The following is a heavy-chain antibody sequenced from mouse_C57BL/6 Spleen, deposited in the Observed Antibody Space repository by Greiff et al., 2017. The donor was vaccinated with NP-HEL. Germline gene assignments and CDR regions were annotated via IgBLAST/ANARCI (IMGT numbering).Heavy chain of an antibody. CDR1: GFTFSDYG. CDR2: ISSGSSTI. CDR3: AREDYGIAMDY. V-gene: IGHV5-17*01. D-gene: IGHD1-1*01. Sequence: EVQRVESGGGLVKPGGSLKLSCAASGFTFSDYGMHWVRQAPEKGLEWVAYISSGSSTIYYADTVKGRFTISRDNAKNTLFLQMTSLRSEDTAMYYCAREDYGIAMDYWGQGTSVTVSS. J-gene: IGHJ4*01.